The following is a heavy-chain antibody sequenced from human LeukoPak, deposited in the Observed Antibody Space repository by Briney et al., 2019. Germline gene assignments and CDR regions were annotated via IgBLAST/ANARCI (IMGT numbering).Heavy chain of an antibody. J-gene: IGHJ4*02. CDR2: IYYSGST. Sequence: SETLSITCTVSGGSISSYYWSWIRQPPGKGPEWIGYIYYSGSTNYNPSLNSRVTISIDTPKTQFSLRLTSVTAADTAVYYCARHQLRGFLDDNWGQGALVTVSS. CDR1: GGSISSYY. V-gene: IGHV4-59*08. D-gene: IGHD3-10*01. CDR3: ARHQLRGFLDDN.